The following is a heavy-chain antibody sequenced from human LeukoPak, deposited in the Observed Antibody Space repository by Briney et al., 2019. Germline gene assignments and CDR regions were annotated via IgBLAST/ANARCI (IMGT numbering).Heavy chain of an antibody. Sequence: GGSLRLSCAASGFTFSGSGMHWVRQAAGKGLEWVGRIRNKAHSYATAYAASVKGMFIVSRDDSKNTAYLQMNSLKTEDTAVYYCVRQATDDYGDDWGQGTLVTVSS. CDR3: VRQATDDYGDD. CDR1: GFTFSGSG. CDR2: IRNKAHSYAT. V-gene: IGHV3-73*01. J-gene: IGHJ4*02.